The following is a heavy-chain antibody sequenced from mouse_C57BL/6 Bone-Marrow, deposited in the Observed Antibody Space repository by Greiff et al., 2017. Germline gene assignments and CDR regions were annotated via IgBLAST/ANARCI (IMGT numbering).Heavy chain of an antibody. CDR1: GFTFSSYG. V-gene: IGHV5-6*01. Sequence: EVQLVESGGDLVKPGGSLKLSCAASGFTFSSYGMSWVRQTPDQRLEWVATISSGGSYTYYPDSVKGRFTISRDNAKNTLYLQMSSLKSEDTAMYYCARQGGYFDVWGTGTTVTVSS. CDR2: ISSGGSYT. CDR3: ARQGGYFDV. J-gene: IGHJ1*03.